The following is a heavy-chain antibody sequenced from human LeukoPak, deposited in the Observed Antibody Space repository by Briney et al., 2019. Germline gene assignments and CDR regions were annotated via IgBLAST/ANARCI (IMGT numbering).Heavy chain of an antibody. D-gene: IGHD3-10*01. CDR1: GFTFSSYG. J-gene: IGHJ4*02. CDR3: AKDEYYGSGSYDTPFDY. CDR2: ISYDGSNK. Sequence: GGSLRLSCAASGFTFSSYGMHWVRQAPGKGLEWVAVISYDGSNKYYTDSVKGRFTISRDNSKNTLYLQMNSLRAEDTAVYYCAKDEYYGSGSYDTPFDYWGQGTLVTVSS. V-gene: IGHV3-30*18.